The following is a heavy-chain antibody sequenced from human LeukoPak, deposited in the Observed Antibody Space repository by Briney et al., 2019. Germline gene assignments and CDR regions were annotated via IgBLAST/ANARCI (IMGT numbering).Heavy chain of an antibody. Sequence: PGGSLRLSCAASGFTFSTCGMHWVRQAPGKGLEWVAVIWYDGSNKYYADSVKGRFTISRDNSKNTLYLQMNSLRAEDTAVYYCARELNVGDDSSGYYLYYYYYGMDIWGQGTTVTVSS. CDR1: GFTFSTCG. CDR3: ARELNVGDDSSGYYLYYYYYGMDI. J-gene: IGHJ6*02. V-gene: IGHV3-33*01. CDR2: IWYDGSNK. D-gene: IGHD3-22*01.